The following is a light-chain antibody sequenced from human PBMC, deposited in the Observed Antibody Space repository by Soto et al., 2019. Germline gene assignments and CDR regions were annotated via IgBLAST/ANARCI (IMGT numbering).Light chain of an antibody. Sequence: EIVLTQSPATLSLSPGERATLSCRASQSIFTYLAWYQQKPGQAPRLFIYDASNRATGIPARFSGSGSGTDFTLTISSLEPEDFAVYYCQQRSEWPITFGQGTRLEIK. J-gene: IGKJ5*01. V-gene: IGKV3-11*01. CDR2: DAS. CDR3: QQRSEWPIT. CDR1: QSIFTY.